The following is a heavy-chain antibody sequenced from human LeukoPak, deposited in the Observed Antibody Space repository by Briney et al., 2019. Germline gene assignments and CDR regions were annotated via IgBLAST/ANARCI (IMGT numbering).Heavy chain of an antibody. V-gene: IGHV3-9*01. J-gene: IGHJ6*03. CDR3: AKEAQYCSGGSCYSGDVYYYYYMDV. Sequence: GGSLRLSCAASGFTFDDYAMHWVRQAPGKGLEWVSGISWNSGSIGYADSVKGRFTISRDNAKNSLYLQMNSLRAEDTALYYCAKEAQYCSGGSCYSGDVYYYYYMDVWGKGTTVTVSS. D-gene: IGHD2-15*01. CDR2: ISWNSGSI. CDR1: GFTFDDYA.